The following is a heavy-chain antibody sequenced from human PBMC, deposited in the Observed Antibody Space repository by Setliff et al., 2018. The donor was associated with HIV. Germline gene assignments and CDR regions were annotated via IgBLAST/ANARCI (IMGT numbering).Heavy chain of an antibody. CDR3: ARHASTWYYDTSGPHFDY. V-gene: IGHV1-18*01. D-gene: IGHD3-22*01. CDR1: GYTFTRYG. Sequence: ASVKVSCKASGYTFTRYGISWGRQAPGQGLEWMGWISTNNDNTNYAQKLQGRVTMTTDTSTSTAYMELRSLRSDDTAVYYCARHASTWYYDTSGPHFDYWGQGTLVTVSS. CDR2: ISTNNDNT. J-gene: IGHJ4*02.